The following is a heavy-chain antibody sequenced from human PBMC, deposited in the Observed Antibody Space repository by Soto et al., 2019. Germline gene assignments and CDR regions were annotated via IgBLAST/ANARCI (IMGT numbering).Heavy chain of an antibody. CDR3: AREVIPLTTDWYFDL. Sequence: QLQLRESGPGLAKPSETLSLTCTVSGGSISGGVGGLYYWSWIRQPPGKGLEWIGYIYDSGSTYYNPSLQSPVTISVDTSKNQFSLRLSSVTAADTAVYYCAREVIPLTTDWYFDLWGRGTLVTVSS. CDR2: IYDSGST. J-gene: IGHJ2*01. CDR1: GGSISGGVGGLYY. D-gene: IGHD4-17*01. V-gene: IGHV4-30-4*01.